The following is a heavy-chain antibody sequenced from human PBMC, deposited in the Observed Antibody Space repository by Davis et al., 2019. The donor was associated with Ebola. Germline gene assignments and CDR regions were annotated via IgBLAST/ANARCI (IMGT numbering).Heavy chain of an antibody. CDR2: IYYSGST. CDR3: ARLHDAFDI. CDR1: GGSIRNYY. Sequence: GSLRLSCTVSGGSIRNYYWSWVRQPPGKGLEWIGYIYYSGSTNYNPSLKSRVTISVDTSKNQFSLKLSSVTAADTAVYYCARLHDAFDIWGQGTMVTVSS. J-gene: IGHJ3*02. V-gene: IGHV4-59*08.